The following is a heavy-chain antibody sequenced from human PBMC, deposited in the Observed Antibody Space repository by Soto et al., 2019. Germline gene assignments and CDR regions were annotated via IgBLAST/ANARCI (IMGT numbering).Heavy chain of an antibody. V-gene: IGHV4-59*01. CDR2: IYYSGST. CDR1: GGSISSYY. D-gene: IGHD3-16*01. CDR3: ARRYGGNFDY. J-gene: IGHJ4*02. Sequence: SETLSLTCTFSGGSISSYYWSWIRQPPGKGLEWIGYIYYSGSTNYNPSLKSRVTISVDTSKNQFSLKLSSVTAADTAVYYCARRYGGNFDYWGQGTLVTVSS.